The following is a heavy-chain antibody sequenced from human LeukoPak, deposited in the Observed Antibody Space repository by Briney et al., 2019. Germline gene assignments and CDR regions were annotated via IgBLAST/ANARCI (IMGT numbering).Heavy chain of an antibody. CDR3: STSYSSGTSYDFWRGFNNWFDP. V-gene: IGHV1-24*01. CDR2: FDPEDGET. J-gene: IGHJ5*02. D-gene: IGHD3-3*01. CDR1: GYTLTELS. Sequence: ASVTVSCKVSGYTLTELSMHWVRQAPGKGLEWMGGFDPEDGETIYAQKFQGKVTMTEDTSTDTAYMELSSLRSEDTAVYYCSTSYSSGTSYDFWRGFNNWFDPWGQGTLVTVSS.